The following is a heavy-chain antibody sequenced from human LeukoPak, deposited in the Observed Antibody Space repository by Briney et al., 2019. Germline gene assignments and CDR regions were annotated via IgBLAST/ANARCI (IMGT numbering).Heavy chain of an antibody. J-gene: IGHJ4*02. Sequence: ASGKVSCKASGYTFTGYHMHWVRQAPGQGLEWMGRINPNSGDTNYAQKFQGRVTMTRDTSISTAYMELSRLRSDDTAVYYCARDYCSSTSCLFDYWGQGTLVTVSS. D-gene: IGHD2-2*01. CDR3: ARDYCSSTSCLFDY. V-gene: IGHV1-2*06. CDR2: INPNSGDT. CDR1: GYTFTGYH.